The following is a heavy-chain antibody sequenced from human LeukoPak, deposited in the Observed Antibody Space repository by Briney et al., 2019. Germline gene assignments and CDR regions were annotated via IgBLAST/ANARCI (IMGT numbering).Heavy chain of an antibody. J-gene: IGHJ6*03. CDR2: IYTSGST. CDR3: ARGADYDFWSGTLFHYYYMDV. Sequence: PSETLSLTCTVSGGSISSYYWSWIRQPAGKGLEWIGRIYTSGSTNYNPSLKSRVTMSVDTSKNQFSLKLSSVTAADTAVYYCARGADYDFWSGTLFHYYYMDVWGKGTTVTVSS. D-gene: IGHD3-3*01. V-gene: IGHV4-4*07. CDR1: GGSISSYY.